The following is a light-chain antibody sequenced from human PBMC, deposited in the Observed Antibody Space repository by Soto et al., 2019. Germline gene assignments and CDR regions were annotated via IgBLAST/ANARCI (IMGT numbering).Light chain of an antibody. J-gene: IGKJ5*01. Sequence: DIQMSQSPSTLSASVGDRVTITCRASQSITSSLAWYQQKPGKAPKLLIYKASSLESGVPSRFSGSGSGTEFTLSISSLQPDDFGNYYCQQYNSYPVTFGHGTRLEIK. CDR3: QQYNSYPVT. CDR1: QSITSS. CDR2: KAS. V-gene: IGKV1-5*03.